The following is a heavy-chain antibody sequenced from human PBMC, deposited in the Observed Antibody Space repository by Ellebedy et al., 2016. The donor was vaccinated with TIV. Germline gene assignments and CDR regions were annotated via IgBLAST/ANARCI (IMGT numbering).Heavy chain of an antibody. CDR1: GGTFSSYA. J-gene: IGHJ4*02. CDR3: ARSGNGLYYFDY. CDR2: IIPIFGTA. Sequence: ASVKVSCKASGGTFSSYAISWVRQAPGQGLEWMGGIIPIFGTANYAQKFQGRVTITADESTSTAYMELSSLRSEDTAVYYCARSGNGLYYFDYWGQGTLVTVSS. D-gene: IGHD3/OR15-3a*01. V-gene: IGHV1-69*13.